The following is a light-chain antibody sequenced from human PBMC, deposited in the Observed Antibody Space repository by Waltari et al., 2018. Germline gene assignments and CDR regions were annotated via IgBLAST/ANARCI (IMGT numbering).Light chain of an antibody. J-gene: IGKJ1*01. Sequence: EIVLTQSPGTLSLSPGERATLPCRASQSITSNYLACFQQKPGQAPRLLIFGAAARAPGIPDRFSGSGSGTDFTLTISRLEPEDFAVYYCQQYGSSPWTFGQGTKVEIK. V-gene: IGKV3-20*01. CDR1: QSITSNY. CDR2: GAA. CDR3: QQYGSSPWT.